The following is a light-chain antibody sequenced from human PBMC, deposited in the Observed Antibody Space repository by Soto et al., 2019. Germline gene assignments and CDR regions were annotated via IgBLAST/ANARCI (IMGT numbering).Light chain of an antibody. V-gene: IGKV1-12*01. Sequence: DIQMTQSPPYVSASVGDRVTISCRASQDAGSWLSWFHQKPGGAPNLLIFHTSRKKSGGPPRFAGRGSGTEFTLTISSLQPEDFVTYYCQHADGLRALTFGGGTAVEI. J-gene: IGKJ4*01. CDR2: HTS. CDR3: QHADGLRALT. CDR1: QDAGSW.